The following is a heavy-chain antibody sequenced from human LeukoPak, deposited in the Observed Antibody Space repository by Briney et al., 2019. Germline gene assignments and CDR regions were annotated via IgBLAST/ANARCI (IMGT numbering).Heavy chain of an antibody. CDR1: GYTFTSYG. D-gene: IGHD1-26*01. V-gene: IGHV1-18*01. Sequence: ASVKVSCKASGYTFTSYGISWVRQAPGQGLEWMGWISAYNGNTNCAQKLQGRVTMTTDTSTSTAYMELRSLRSDDTAVYYCARGRPSVGATPYYYYYYMDVWGKGTTVTVSS. J-gene: IGHJ6*03. CDR2: ISAYNGNT. CDR3: ARGRPSVGATPYYYYYYMDV.